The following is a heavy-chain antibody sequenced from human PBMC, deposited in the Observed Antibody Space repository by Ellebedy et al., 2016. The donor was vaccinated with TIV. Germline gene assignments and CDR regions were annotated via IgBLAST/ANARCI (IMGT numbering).Heavy chain of an antibody. CDR3: ARGRRVGRYYYYGMDV. CDR2: IKQDGSEI. D-gene: IGHD1-26*01. CDR1: GFTFNSFA. V-gene: IGHV3-7*01. J-gene: IGHJ6*02. Sequence: LGGSLRLSCVASGFTFNSFAMSWVRQAPGKGLEWVANIKQDGSEIYYMDSVKGRFTISRDNAKNTLSLQMNSLRAEDTAVYYCARGRRVGRYYYYGMDVWGQGTTVTVSS.